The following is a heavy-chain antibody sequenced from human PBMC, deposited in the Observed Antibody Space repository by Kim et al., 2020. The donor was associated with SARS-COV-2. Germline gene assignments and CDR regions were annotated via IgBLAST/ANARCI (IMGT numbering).Heavy chain of an antibody. J-gene: IGHJ6*02. V-gene: IGHV3-53*01. CDR1: GFTVSSHY. CDR2: TYSGGST. CDR3: ARARLVTYGLDV. Sequence: GGSLRLSCAASGFTVSSHYMSWVRQAPGKGLEWVSVTYSGGSTYYADSVKGRFTISRDNSKNTLNLQMNSLSAEDTAVYYCARARLVTYGLDVWGQATT.